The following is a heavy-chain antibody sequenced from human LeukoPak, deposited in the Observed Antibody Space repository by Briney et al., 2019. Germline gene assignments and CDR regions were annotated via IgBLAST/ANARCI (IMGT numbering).Heavy chain of an antibody. CDR1: GFTFSSYS. CDR3: ARVVPYSSSYFDY. D-gene: IGHD6-6*01. J-gene: IGHJ4*02. CDR2: ISSSSYI. Sequence: HPGGSLRLSCAASGFTFSSYSMNWVRQAPGKGLEWVSSISSSSYIYYADSVKGRFTISRDNAKNSLYLQMNSLRAEDTAVYYCARVVPYSSSYFDYWGQGTLVTVSS. V-gene: IGHV3-21*01.